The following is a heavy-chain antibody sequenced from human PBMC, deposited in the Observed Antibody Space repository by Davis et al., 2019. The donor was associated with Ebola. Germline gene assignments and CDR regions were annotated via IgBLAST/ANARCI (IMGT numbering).Heavy chain of an antibody. D-gene: IGHD6-19*01. CDR3: AREGYSSGWHALHADY. J-gene: IGHJ4*02. CDR1: GFTFSSYS. CDR2: ISSSSSTI. Sequence: GGSLRLSCAASGFTFSSYSMNWVRQAPGKGLEWVSYISSSSSTIYYADSVKGRFTISRDNAKNSLYLQMNSLRDEDTAVYYCAREGYSSGWHALHADYWGQGTLVTVSS. V-gene: IGHV3-48*02.